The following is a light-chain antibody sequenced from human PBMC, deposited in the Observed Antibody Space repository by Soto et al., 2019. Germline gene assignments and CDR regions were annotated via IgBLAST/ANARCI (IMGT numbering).Light chain of an antibody. J-gene: IGKJ2*01. CDR3: MQALQTPLYT. Sequence: DIVMTQSPLSLPVTPGEPASISCRSSQSHLHRNGYNYLDWYLQRPGQSPQLVIYLGSNRASGVPDRFSGSGSGTDFTLKISRVEADDVGFYYCMQALQTPLYTFGQGTKLEIK. CDR1: QSHLHRNGYNY. V-gene: IGKV2-28*01. CDR2: LGS.